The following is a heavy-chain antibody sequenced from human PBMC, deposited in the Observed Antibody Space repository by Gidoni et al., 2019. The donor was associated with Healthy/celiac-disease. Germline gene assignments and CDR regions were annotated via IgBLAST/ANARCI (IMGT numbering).Heavy chain of an antibody. CDR3: ARGRDQVEY. J-gene: IGHJ4*02. V-gene: IGHV4-34*01. D-gene: IGHD2-21*02. Sequence: QVQLQHWGAGLLKPSATLSLTCAVYGGSFSGYYWSWIRQPPGKGLAWIGEINHSGSTNYNPSLKSRVTISVDTYKNEFSLKMSSVTAADTAVYYCARGRDQVEYWGQGTLVNVSS. CDR1: GGSFSGYY. CDR2: INHSGST.